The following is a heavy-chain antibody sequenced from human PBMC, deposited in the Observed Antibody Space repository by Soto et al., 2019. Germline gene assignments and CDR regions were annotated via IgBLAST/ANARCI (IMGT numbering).Heavy chain of an antibody. CDR1: GFTFSRCS. D-gene: IGHD6-13*01. CDR3: AKDSRRFDY. Sequence: PGGSLRLSCAVSGFTFSRCSMSWVRQAPGKGLEWVSVISGSGDITYYADSVKGRFTISRDNSKNTLYLQMDSLRAEDTAVYFCAKDSRRFDYWGQGTLVTVSS. J-gene: IGHJ4*02. CDR2: ISGSGDIT. V-gene: IGHV3-23*01.